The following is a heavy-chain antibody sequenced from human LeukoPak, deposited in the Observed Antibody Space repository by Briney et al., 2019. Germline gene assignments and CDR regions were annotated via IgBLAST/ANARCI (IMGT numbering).Heavy chain of an antibody. V-gene: IGHV3-74*01. J-gene: IGHJ3*01. D-gene: IGHD3-10*01. Sequence: PGGSLRLSCAASGFTFSTCWMHWARQDPGKGLVWVSRINSDGSNTIYADSVKGRFTISRDNAKNTLYLQMNSLRPEDTAVYYCVSGVSIWLGNAFDFWGQGTMVTVSS. CDR1: GFTFSTCW. CDR3: VSGVSIWLGNAFDF. CDR2: INSDGSNT.